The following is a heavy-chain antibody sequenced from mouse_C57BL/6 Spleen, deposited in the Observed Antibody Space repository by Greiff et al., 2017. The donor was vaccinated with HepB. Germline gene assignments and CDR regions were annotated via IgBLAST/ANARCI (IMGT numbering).Heavy chain of an antibody. CDR1: GYTFTSYW. CDR3: ARSTTVVATPDY. D-gene: IGHD1-1*01. CDR2: IYPGSGST. V-gene: IGHV1-55*01. J-gene: IGHJ2*01. Sequence: QVQLQQPGAELVKPGASVKMSCKASGYTFTSYWITWVKQRPGQGLEWIGDIYPGSGSTNYNEKFKSKATLTVDTSSSTAYMQLSSLTSEDSAVYYCARSTTVVATPDYWGQGTTLTVSS.